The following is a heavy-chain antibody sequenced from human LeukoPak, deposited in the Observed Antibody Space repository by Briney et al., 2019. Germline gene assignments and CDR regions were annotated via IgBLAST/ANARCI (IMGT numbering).Heavy chain of an antibody. D-gene: IGHD4-17*01. CDR3: ARAPTTVTTSSAFDI. V-gene: IGHV4-59*12. CDR2: IYYSGST. Sequence: SETLSLTCTVSGGSISSYYWSWIRQPPGKGLEWIGYIYYSGSTNYNPSIKSRVTISVDTSKNQFSLKLSSVTAADTAVYYCARAPTTVTTSSAFDIWGQGTMVTVSS. CDR1: GGSISSYY. J-gene: IGHJ3*02.